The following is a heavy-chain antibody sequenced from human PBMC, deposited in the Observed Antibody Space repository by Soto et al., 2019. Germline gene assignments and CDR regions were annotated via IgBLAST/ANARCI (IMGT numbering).Heavy chain of an antibody. D-gene: IGHD5-12*01. Sequence: QVQLVQSGAEVKKPGSSVKVSCKASGGTFSSYAISWVRQAPGQGLEWMGGIIPIFGTANYAQKFQGRVTITAXXSXSXXYMELSSLRSEDTAVYYCAREIFVRRDGYNFAFDIWGQGTMVTVSS. CDR1: GGTFSSYA. CDR3: AREIFVRRDGYNFAFDI. V-gene: IGHV1-69*12. CDR2: IIPIFGTA. J-gene: IGHJ3*02.